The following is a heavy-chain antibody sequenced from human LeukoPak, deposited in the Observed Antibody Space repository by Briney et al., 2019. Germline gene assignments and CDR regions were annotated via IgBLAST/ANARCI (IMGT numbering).Heavy chain of an antibody. J-gene: IGHJ4*02. V-gene: IGHV3-7*05. CDR2: INQDGSQK. CDR3: VRDDYLGY. CDR1: GFTFSGYW. Sequence: PGGSLRLSCAASGFTFSGYWMSWVRQAPGKGLEWVAHINQDGSQKNYVDSLKGRFTISRDNAQNSLYLQMSSLRAEDTAVYFCVRDDYLGYWGQGTLVTVSS.